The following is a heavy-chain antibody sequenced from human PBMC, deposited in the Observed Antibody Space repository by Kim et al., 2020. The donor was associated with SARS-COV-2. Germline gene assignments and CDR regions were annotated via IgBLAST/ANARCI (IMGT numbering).Heavy chain of an antibody. Sequence: GESLKISCKGSGYSFTSYWISWVRQMPGKGLEWMGRIDPSDSYTNYSPSFQGHVTISADKSISTAYLQWSSLKASDTAMYYCARFSSGSTELLWFGELGGPPEYYGMDVWGQGTTVTVSS. V-gene: IGHV5-10-1*01. CDR2: IDPSDSYT. CDR1: GYSFTSYW. J-gene: IGHJ6*02. D-gene: IGHD3-10*01. CDR3: ARFSSGSTELLWFGELGGPPEYYGMDV.